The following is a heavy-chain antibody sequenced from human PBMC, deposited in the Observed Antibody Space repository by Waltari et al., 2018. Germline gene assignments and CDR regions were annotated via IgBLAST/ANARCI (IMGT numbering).Heavy chain of an antibody. V-gene: IGHV1-69*12. CDR1: GGPFSSYP. CDR2: IIPIFGTA. J-gene: IGHJ6*03. Sequence: QVQLVQSGAEVKKPGSSVKVSCKASGGPFSSYPISWCRKAPGQGLEWMGGIIPIFGTANYAQKFQGRVTITADESTSTAYMELSSLRSEDTAVYYCASTSIAARPSYYYYYMDVWGKGTTVTISS. D-gene: IGHD6-6*01. CDR3: ASTSIAARPSYYYYYMDV.